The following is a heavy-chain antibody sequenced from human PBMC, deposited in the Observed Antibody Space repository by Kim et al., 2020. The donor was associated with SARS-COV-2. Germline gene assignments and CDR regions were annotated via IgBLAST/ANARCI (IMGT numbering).Heavy chain of an antibody. Sequence: GGSLRLSCAASGFTFSSYAMHWVRQAPGKGLEWVAVISYDGSNKYYADSVKGRFTISRDNSKNTLYLQMNSLRAEDTAVYYCAREGSGYSSGWDVDTHW. CDR1: GFTFSSYA. V-gene: IGHV3-30*04. CDR3: AREGSGYSSGWDVDTH. D-gene: IGHD6-19*01. J-gene: IGHJ1*01. CDR2: ISYDGSNK.